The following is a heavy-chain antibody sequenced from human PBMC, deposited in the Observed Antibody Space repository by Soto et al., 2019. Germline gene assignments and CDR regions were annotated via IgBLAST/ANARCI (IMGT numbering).Heavy chain of an antibody. Sequence: EVPLVESGGGLVQPGGSLRLSCAASGFTFSSYWMHWVRQTPGKGLVWVSRINGDGSSLYYADSVKGRLTISRDSAKNTLYLPINSLRDEDTGVYYGARGATGYGNFDYWGQGTLVTVSS. CDR1: GFTFSSYW. J-gene: IGHJ4*02. V-gene: IGHV3-74*01. D-gene: IGHD5-12*01. CDR3: ARGATGYGNFDY. CDR2: INGDGSSL.